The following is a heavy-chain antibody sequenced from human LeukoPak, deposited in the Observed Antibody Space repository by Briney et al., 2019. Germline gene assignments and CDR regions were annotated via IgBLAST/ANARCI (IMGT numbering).Heavy chain of an antibody. V-gene: IGHV3-66*02. CDR1: GFTFNNAW. J-gene: IGHJ4*02. CDR3: ARELH. Sequence: GGSLRLSCAASGFTFNNAWMSWVRQAPGKGLEWVSIIYSGGSTCYADSVKGRFTISGDNSKNTLYLQMNSLRTEDTAVYYCARELHWGQGTLVTVSS. CDR2: IYSGGST. D-gene: IGHD1-26*01.